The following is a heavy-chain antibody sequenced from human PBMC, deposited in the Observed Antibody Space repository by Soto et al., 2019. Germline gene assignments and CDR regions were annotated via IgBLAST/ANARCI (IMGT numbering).Heavy chain of an antibody. J-gene: IGHJ6*02. CDR1: GYTFTSYG. D-gene: IGHD6-19*01. CDR3: ARRQWLVGGYYYGMDV. Sequence: QVQLVQSGAEVKKPGASVKVSCKASGYTFTSYGISWVRQAPGQGLEWMGSTSAYKGNTNYAQKLQGRVTMTTDTSTSTAYMELRSLRSDDTAVYYCARRQWLVGGYYYGMDVWGQGTTVTVSS. V-gene: IGHV1-18*01. CDR2: TSAYKGNT.